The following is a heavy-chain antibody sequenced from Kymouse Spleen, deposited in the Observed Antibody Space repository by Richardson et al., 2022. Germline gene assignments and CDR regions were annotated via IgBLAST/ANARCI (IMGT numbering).Heavy chain of an antibody. CDR2: ISYDGSNK. CDR3: AKDGDYYGSGSYNYYYYGMDV. V-gene: IGHV3-30*18. J-gene: IGHJ6*02. Sequence: QVQLVESGGGVVQPGRSLRLSCAASGFTFSSYGMHWVRQAPGKGLEWVAVISYDGSNKYYADSVKGRFTISRDNSKNTLYLQMNSLRAEDTAVYYCAKDGDYYGSGSYNYYYYGMDVWGQGTTVTVSS. CDR1: GFTFSSYG. D-gene: IGHD3-10*01.